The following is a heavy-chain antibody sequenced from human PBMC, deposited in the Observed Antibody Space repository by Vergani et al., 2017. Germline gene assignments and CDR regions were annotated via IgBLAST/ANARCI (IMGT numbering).Heavy chain of an antibody. V-gene: IGHV3-48*03. CDR1: GFTFSSYE. CDR2: ISSSGSTI. CDR3: ASREEWFGELFLGGY. D-gene: IGHD3-10*01. J-gene: IGHJ4*02. Sequence: EVQLVESGGGLVQPGGSLRLSCAASGFTFSSYEMNWVRQAPGKGLEWVSYISSSGSTIYYADSVKGRFTISRDNAKNSLYLQMNSLRAEDTAVYYCASREEWFGELFLGGYWGQGTLVTVSS.